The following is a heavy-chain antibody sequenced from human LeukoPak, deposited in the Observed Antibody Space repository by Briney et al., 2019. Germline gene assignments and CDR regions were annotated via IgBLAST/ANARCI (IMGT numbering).Heavy chain of an antibody. CDR3: ARFYSPITMIVVHGAFNI. CDR2: FYASGST. D-gene: IGHD3-22*01. J-gene: IGHJ3*02. V-gene: IGHV4-61*02. CDR1: GGSISSGGYF. Sequence: SETLSLTCTVSGGSISSGGYFWSWIRQAAGKGLEWIGRFYASGSTNYNPSLQSRVTISVDTSKDQFSLKLSSVTAADTAVYYCARFYSPITMIVVHGAFNIWGQGTIVTVSS.